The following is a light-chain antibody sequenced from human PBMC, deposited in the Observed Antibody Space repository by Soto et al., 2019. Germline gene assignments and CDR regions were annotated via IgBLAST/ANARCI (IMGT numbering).Light chain of an antibody. Sequence: EIVMTQSPATLSVSPVETAYLSFIASHSAGNFLAWYQQKPGQAPRLLIYYISTRATGIPARFSGSGSGTEFTLTINSLQSEDSAVYYCQQHNQWPINCGQGTRREIK. J-gene: IGKJ5*01. CDR3: QQHNQWPIN. V-gene: IGKV3D-15*01. CDR2: YIS. CDR1: HSAGNF.